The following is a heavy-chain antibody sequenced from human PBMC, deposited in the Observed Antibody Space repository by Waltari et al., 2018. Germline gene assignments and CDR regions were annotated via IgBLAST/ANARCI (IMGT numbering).Heavy chain of an antibody. CDR2: MNRNSGGK. CDR1: GYTFTGYY. J-gene: IGHJ6*03. V-gene: IGHV1-2*02. CDR3: ARTEDPFYMDV. Sequence: QVQLVQSGAEVKKPGASVKVSCKASGYTFTGYYMHWVRQAPGQGLEWMGWMNRNSGGKNYAQKLQRRVTRTRDTSISTGDMELSRLRSDDTAVYYCARTEDPFYMDVGGKGTTVTVSS.